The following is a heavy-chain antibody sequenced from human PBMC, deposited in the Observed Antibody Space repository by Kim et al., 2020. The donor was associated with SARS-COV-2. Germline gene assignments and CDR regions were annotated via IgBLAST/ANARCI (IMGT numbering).Heavy chain of an antibody. CDR3: ARSFGYYDILTGYYETYYYYGMDV. V-gene: IGHV7-4-1*04. J-gene: IGHJ6*02. Sequence: ASVKVSCKASGYTFTSYAMNWVRQAPGQGREWMGWINTNTGNPTYAQGFTGRFVFSLDTSVSMAYLQISSLKAEDTALYYCARSFGYYDILTGYYETYYYYGMDVWGQGTTVTVSS. CDR2: INTNTGNP. CDR1: GYTFTSYA. D-gene: IGHD3-9*01.